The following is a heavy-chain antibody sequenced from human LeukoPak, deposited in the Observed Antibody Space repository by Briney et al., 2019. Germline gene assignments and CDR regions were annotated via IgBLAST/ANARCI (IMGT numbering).Heavy chain of an antibody. J-gene: IGHJ4*02. CDR3: ARESYSSGWYTGTAY. CDR1: GFTLSSYW. CDR2: IKEDGSEK. V-gene: IGHV3-7*01. D-gene: IGHD6-19*01. Sequence: PGGSLRLSCAASGFTLSSYWMSWVRQAPGKGLEWVANIKEDGSEKYYVDSVKGRFTISRDNAKNSLYLQMSSLRADDTAVYYCARESYSSGWYTGTAYWGQGTLVTVSS.